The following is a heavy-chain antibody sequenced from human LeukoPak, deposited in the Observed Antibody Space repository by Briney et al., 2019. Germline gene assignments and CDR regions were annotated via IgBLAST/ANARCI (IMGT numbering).Heavy chain of an antibody. V-gene: IGHV3-23*01. Sequence: PGGSLRLSCAASGFTFSSYGMSWVRQAPGKGLEWVSAISGSGGSTYYADSVKGRFTISRDNSKNTLYLQMNSLRAEDTAVYYCARDLGGSGRYSSSWHYWGQGTLVTVSS. D-gene: IGHD6-13*01. CDR2: ISGSGGST. CDR1: GFTFSSYG. CDR3: ARDLGGSGRYSSSWHY. J-gene: IGHJ4*02.